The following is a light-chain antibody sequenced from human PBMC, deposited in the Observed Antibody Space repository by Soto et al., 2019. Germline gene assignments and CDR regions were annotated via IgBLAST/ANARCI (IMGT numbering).Light chain of an antibody. V-gene: IGLV2-11*01. Sequence: QSVLTQPRSVSGSPGQSVTISCTGTSSDVGGYRYVSWYQQHPGKAPKVIIFDVNKRPSGVPGRFSGSKSGNTASLTISGLQTEDDGDYYCCSYTGSFYIFGTGTKVTV. J-gene: IGLJ1*01. CDR1: SSDVGGYRY. CDR3: CSYTGSFYI. CDR2: DVN.